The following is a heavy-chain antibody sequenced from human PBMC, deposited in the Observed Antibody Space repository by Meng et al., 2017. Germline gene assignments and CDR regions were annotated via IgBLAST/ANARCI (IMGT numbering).Heavy chain of an antibody. J-gene: IGHJ2*01. CDR2: INSDGSST. D-gene: IGHD2/OR15-2a*01. CDR3: ARGLSTTYWYFDL. V-gene: IGHV3-74*01. Sequence: EVQLVDFGGGLVQPGWSLGLSCEASGFTFSSYWMHWVRQAPGKGLVWVSRINSDGSSTSYADSVKGRFTISRDNAKNTLYLQMNSLRAEDTAVYYCARGLSTTYWYFDLWGRGTLVTVSS. CDR1: GFTFSSYW.